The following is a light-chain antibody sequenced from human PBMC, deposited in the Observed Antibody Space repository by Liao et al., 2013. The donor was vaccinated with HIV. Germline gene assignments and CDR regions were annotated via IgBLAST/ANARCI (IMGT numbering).Light chain of an antibody. Sequence: SYELTQPPSVSVAPGMTARITCGGNSIGSKSVHWYQQKPGLAPVVVIYQGTKRPSGIPERFSGSYSGNTATLTITGTQTMDESDYFCQAWDSGAEVVFGGGTKLTVL. V-gene: IGLV3-21*01. CDR3: QAWDSGAEVV. CDR1: SIGSKS. J-gene: IGLJ2*01. CDR2: QGT.